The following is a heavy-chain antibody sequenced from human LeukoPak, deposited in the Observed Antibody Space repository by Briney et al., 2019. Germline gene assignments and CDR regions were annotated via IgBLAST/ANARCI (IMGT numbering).Heavy chain of an antibody. J-gene: IGHJ4*02. CDR2: IKQDGSEK. CDR1: GFTFSTYW. V-gene: IGHV3-7*01. CDR3: ARIKSIAAAGTLDY. D-gene: IGHD6-13*01. Sequence: GGSLRLSCAASGFTFSTYWMSWVRQAPGKGLEWVANIKQDGSEKYYVDSVKGRFTISRDNAKNSLYLQMNSLRAEDTAVYYCARIKSIAAAGTLDYWGQGTLVTVSS.